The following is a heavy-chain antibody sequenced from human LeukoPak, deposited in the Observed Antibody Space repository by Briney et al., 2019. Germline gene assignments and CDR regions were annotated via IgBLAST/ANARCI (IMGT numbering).Heavy chain of an antibody. CDR3: AAGYCSGGSCYGARNWFDP. D-gene: IGHD2-15*01. J-gene: IGHJ5*02. V-gene: IGHV3-66*02. CDR2: IYSGGST. CDR1: GFTVSSNC. Sequence: GGSLRLSCAASGFTVSSNCMSWVRQAPGKGLEWVSVIYSGGSTYYADSVKGRFTISRDNSKNTLYLQMNSLRAEDTAVYYCAAGYCSGGSCYGARNWFDPWGQGTLVTVSS.